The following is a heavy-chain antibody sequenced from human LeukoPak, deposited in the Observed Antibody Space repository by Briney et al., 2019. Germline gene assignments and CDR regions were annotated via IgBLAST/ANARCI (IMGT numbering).Heavy chain of an antibody. CDR3: ASGLPPGIIDY. V-gene: IGHV3-53*01. CDR1: GFTVSSNY. J-gene: IGHJ4*02. D-gene: IGHD1-14*01. Sequence: GGSLRLSCAAYGFTVSSNYMTWVRQAPGKGLEWVSVIYSGGRTYYANSVKGRFTISRDNSKDTLYLQMNSLRAEDTAVYYCASGLPPGIIDYWGQGTLVTVAS. CDR2: IYSGGRT.